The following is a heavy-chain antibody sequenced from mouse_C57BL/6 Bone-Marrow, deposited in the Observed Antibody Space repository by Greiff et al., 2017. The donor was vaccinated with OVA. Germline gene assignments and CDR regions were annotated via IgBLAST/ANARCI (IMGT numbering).Heavy chain of an antibody. J-gene: IGHJ2*01. CDR2: IYPGDGDT. CDR1: GYAFSSSW. CDR3: ARWGAHYYFDY. V-gene: IGHV1-82*01. Sequence: QVQLKESGPELVKPGASVKISCKASGYAFSSSWMNWVKQRPGKGLEWIGRIYPGDGDTNYNGKFKGKATLTADKSSSTAYMQLSSLTSEDSAVYFCARWGAHYYFDYWGQGTTLTVSS.